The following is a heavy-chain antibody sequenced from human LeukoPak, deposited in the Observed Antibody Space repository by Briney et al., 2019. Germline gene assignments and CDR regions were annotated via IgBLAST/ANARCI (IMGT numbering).Heavy chain of an antibody. J-gene: IGHJ6*02. CDR1: GGSISSYY. D-gene: IGHD3-3*01. Sequence: SETLSLTCTVSGGSISSYYWSWIRQPPGKGLEWIGYIYYSGSTNYNPSLKSRVTILVDTSKNQFSLKLSSVTAADTAVYYCARGLRISDFRSGYYADYYYGMDVWGQGTTVTVSS. CDR3: ARGLRISDFRSGYYADYYYGMDV. V-gene: IGHV4-59*01. CDR2: IYYSGST.